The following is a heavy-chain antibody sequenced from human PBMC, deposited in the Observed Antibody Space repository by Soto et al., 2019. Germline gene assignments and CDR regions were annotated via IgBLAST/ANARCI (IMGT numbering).Heavy chain of an antibody. Sequence: GGSLRLTCAASGFTFSSYGMHWVRQAPGKGLEWVAVISYDGSNKYYADSVKGRFTISRDNSKNTLYLQMNSLRAEDTAVYYCAKGVTHCSGGSCYTAPGDYWGQGTLVTVSS. V-gene: IGHV3-30*18. CDR2: ISYDGSNK. D-gene: IGHD2-15*01. CDR3: AKGVTHCSGGSCYTAPGDY. J-gene: IGHJ4*02. CDR1: GFTFSSYG.